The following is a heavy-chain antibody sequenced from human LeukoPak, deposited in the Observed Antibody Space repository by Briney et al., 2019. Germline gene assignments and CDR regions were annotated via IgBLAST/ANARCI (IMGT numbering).Heavy chain of an antibody. D-gene: IGHD4/OR15-4a*01. CDR1: AFTFSSHW. J-gene: IGHJ4*02. V-gene: IGHV3-74*01. CDR3: ARGYGAFVDY. CDR2: VKTDGSSV. Sequence: GGSLRLSCAASAFTFSSHWMHWVRQAPGKGLMWVSRVKTDGSSVSYADSVKGRFTISRDNAKNTLYLQMNSLGAGDTAVYYCARGYGAFVDYWGQGTLVTVSS.